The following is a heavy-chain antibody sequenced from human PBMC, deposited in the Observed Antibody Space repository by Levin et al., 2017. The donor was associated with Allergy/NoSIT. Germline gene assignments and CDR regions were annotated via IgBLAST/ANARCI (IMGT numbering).Heavy chain of an antibody. CDR3: ATYTSRWDEYFQY. V-gene: IGHV3-23*01. Sequence: SCAASGFTFSSYAMSWVRQAPGKGLEWVSGISGSGGSTYYADSVKGRFTISRDKSKNMLYLQMNSLRAEDTAVYYCATYTSRWDEYFQYWGQGTLVTVSS. CDR2: ISGSGGST. CDR1: GFTFSSYA. J-gene: IGHJ1*01. D-gene: IGHD6-13*01.